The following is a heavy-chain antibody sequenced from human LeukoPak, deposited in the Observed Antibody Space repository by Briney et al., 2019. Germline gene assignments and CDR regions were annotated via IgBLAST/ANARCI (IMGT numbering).Heavy chain of an antibody. D-gene: IGHD3-22*01. V-gene: IGHV3-33*01. CDR1: GFTFSSYG. Sequence: PGGSLRLSCAASGFTFSSYGMHWVRQAPGKGLEWVAVIWYDGSNKYYADSVKGRFTISRDNSKNTLYLQMNSLRAEDTAVYYCARSETTYYYDSSVYFYYYYGMDVWGQGTTVTVSS. J-gene: IGHJ6*02. CDR3: ARSETTYYYDSSVYFYYYYGMDV. CDR2: IWYDGSNK.